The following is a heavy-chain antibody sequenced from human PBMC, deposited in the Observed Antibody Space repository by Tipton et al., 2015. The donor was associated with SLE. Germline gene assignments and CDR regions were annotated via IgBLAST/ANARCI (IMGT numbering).Heavy chain of an antibody. D-gene: IGHD6-13*01. Sequence: SLRLSCAASGFTFSSYEMNWVRQAPGKGLEWVSYISSSGSTIYYADSVKGRFTISRDNAKNSLYLQMNSLRAEDTAVYYCARGHSSSWREFGMDVWGQGTMVTVSS. CDR2: ISSSGSTI. V-gene: IGHV3-48*03. CDR3: ARGHSSSWREFGMDV. CDR1: GFTFSSYE. J-gene: IGHJ6*02.